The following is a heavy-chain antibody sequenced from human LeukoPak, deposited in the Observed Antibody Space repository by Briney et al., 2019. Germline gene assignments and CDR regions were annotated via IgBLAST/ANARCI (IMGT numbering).Heavy chain of an antibody. CDR1: GFTFSDAW. CDR2: IQEDGNEM. J-gene: IGHJ4*02. D-gene: IGHD7-27*01. CDR3: ARDYTGGWNDY. V-gene: IGHV3-7*01. Sequence: GGSLRLSCAASGFTFSDAWMSWVRQSIGKGLECVAKIQEDGNEMHYVDSVKGRFTISRDNARNSLYLQMNNLRVEDTAIYYCARDYTGGWNDYWGQGTLVTVSS.